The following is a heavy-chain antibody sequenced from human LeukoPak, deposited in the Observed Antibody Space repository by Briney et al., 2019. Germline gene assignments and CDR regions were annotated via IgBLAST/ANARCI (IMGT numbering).Heavy chain of an antibody. CDR1: GGSITSYY. V-gene: IGHV4-59*12. Sequence: SETLSLTCTVSGGSITSYYWSWIRQPPGKGLEWIGYIYYKGNTKYNASLKSRVTMSVDTSKNLFFMKLTSVTAADTAVYYCARDGTSGSGSLPYWGQGTLVTVSS. D-gene: IGHD1-26*01. J-gene: IGHJ4*02. CDR2: IYYKGNT. CDR3: ARDGTSGSGSLPY.